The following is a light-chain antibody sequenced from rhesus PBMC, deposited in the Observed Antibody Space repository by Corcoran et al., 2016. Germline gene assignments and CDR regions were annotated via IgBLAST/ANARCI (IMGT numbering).Light chain of an antibody. Sequence: DIQMTQSPSSLSASVGDSVTITCQASQGISSWLAWYQQKPGKAPKLLIYAASSLQSGVPSRLSGIGAGTDCTRTSSSLQPEDCATYYCQQNNSYPWTFGQGTKVEIK. J-gene: IGKJ1*01. CDR3: QQNNSYPWT. V-gene: IGKV1-33*02. CDR2: AAS. CDR1: QGISSW.